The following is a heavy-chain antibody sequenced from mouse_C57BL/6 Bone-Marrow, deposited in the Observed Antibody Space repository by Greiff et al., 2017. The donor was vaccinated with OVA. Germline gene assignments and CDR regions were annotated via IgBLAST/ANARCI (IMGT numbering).Heavy chain of an antibody. CDR3: ARVIYYGNYVGY. J-gene: IGHJ2*01. CDR2: IYPGSGNT. Sequence: QVQLQQSGPELVKPGASVKISCKASGYSFTSYYIHWVKQRPGQGLEWIGWIYPGSGNTKYNEKFKGKATLTADTSSSTAYMQLSSLTSEDSAVYYCARVIYYGNYVGYWGQGTTLTVSS. V-gene: IGHV1-66*01. CDR1: GYSFTSYY. D-gene: IGHD2-1*01.